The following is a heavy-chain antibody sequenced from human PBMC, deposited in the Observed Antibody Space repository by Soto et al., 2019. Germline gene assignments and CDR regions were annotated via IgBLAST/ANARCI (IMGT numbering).Heavy chain of an antibody. Sequence: SVKVSCKASGGTFSSYGISWVRQAPGQGLEWMGGIIPIFATVNFAQKFQGRVTITADESTSTAYMELSSLRFEDTAVYYCARALGGYSYGPGDYFYYGLGVWGQGTMVTVSS. J-gene: IGHJ6*02. CDR1: GGTFSSYG. CDR3: ARALGGYSYGPGDYFYYGLGV. CDR2: IIPIFATV. D-gene: IGHD5-18*01. V-gene: IGHV1-69*13.